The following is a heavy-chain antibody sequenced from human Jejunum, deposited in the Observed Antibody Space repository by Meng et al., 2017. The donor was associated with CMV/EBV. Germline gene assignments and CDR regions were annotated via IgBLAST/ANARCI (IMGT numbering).Heavy chain of an antibody. D-gene: IGHD6-19*01. CDR2: IKQDGSEK. Sequence: SSYWMSGVRQAPGKGLEWVANIKQDGSEKYYVDSVKGRFTISRDNAKNSLYLQMNSLRAEDTAVYYCARQVAGTRGYYYYYYGMDVWGQGTTVTVSS. CDR3: ARQVAGTRGYYYYYYGMDV. CDR1: SSYW. J-gene: IGHJ6*02. V-gene: IGHV3-7*01.